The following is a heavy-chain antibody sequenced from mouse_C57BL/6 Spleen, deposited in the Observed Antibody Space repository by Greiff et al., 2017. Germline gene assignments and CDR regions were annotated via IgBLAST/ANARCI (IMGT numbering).Heavy chain of an antibody. V-gene: IGHV1-9*01. CDR2: ILTGGGST. D-gene: IGHD2-12*01. J-gene: IGHJ3*01. CDR1: GYTFTGYW. Sequence: QVQLQQSGAGLMKPGASVKLSCKATGYTFTGYWIEWVKQRPGHGLEWIGEILTGGGSTNYNEKFKGKATITADTSSNAAYMQLSSLTTEDSSIYYCVLRRAYWGQGTLVTVSA. CDR3: VLRRAY.